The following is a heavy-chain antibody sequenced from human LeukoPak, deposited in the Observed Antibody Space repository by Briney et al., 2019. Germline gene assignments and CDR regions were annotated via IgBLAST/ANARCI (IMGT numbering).Heavy chain of an antibody. D-gene: IGHD3-22*01. CDR3: ARVADFLYYYDSSRVLDY. CDR1: GFTFSSYA. Sequence: GGSLRLSCAASGFTFSSYAMHWVRQAPGKGLEWVAVISYDGSNKYYADSVKGRFTISRDNSKNTLYLQMNSLRAEDTAVYYCARVADFLYYYDSSRVLDYWGQGTLVTVSS. CDR2: ISYDGSNK. V-gene: IGHV3-30-3*01. J-gene: IGHJ4*02.